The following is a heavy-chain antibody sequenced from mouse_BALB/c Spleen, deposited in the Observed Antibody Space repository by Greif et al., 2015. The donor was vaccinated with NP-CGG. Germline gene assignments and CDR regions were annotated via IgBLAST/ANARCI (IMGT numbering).Heavy chain of an antibody. Sequence: QVQLQQSGAELVRPGTSVKVSCKASGYAFTNYLIERVKQRPGQGLEWIGVINPGSGGTNYNEKFKGKATLTADKSSSTAYMQLSSLTSDDSAVYFCARGGGDYERYFDVWGAGTTVTVSS. D-gene: IGHD2-4*01. J-gene: IGHJ1*01. CDR2: INPGSGGT. V-gene: IGHV1-54*01. CDR1: GYAFTNYL. CDR3: ARGGGDYERYFDV.